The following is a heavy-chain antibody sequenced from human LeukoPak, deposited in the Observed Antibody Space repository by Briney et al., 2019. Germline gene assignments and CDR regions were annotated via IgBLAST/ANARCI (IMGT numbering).Heavy chain of an antibody. V-gene: IGHV3-21*01. CDR3: ARDPTPRYCSGGSCYTHYGMDV. Sequence: GGSLRLSSAAPGFTFSSYTMNWVRQPPGKGLEWVSSISSSSSYIYYADSVKGRLTISRDNAKNSLYLQMNSLRAEDTAVYYCARDPTPRYCSGGSCYTHYGMDVWGQGTTVTVSS. CDR1: GFTFSSYT. J-gene: IGHJ6*02. CDR2: ISSSSSYI. D-gene: IGHD2-15*01.